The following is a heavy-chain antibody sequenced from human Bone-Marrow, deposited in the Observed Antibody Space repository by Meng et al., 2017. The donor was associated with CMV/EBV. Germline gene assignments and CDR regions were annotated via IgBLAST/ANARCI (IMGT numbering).Heavy chain of an antibody. CDR1: GFTFSDYY. V-gene: IGHV3-11*04. D-gene: IGHD1-7*01. Sequence: GESLKISCAASGFTFSDYYMSWIRQAPGKGLEWVSYISSSGSTIYYADSVKGRFTISRDNAKNSLYLQMNSLRAEDTAVYYCARDPWTTRETGTRGGHYYYGMDVWGQGTTVTVSS. CDR3: ARDPWTTRETGTRGGHYYYGMDV. CDR2: ISSSGSTI. J-gene: IGHJ6*02.